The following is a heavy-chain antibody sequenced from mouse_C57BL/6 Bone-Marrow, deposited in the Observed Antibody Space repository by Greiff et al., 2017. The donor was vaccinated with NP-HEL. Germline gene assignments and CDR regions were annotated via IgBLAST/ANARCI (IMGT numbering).Heavy chain of an antibody. J-gene: IGHJ4*01. Sequence: EGRGGEGGGGLVQSGRSLRLSCATSGFTFSDFYMEWVRQAPGKGLEWIAASRNKANDYTTEYSASVKGRFIVSRDTSQSILYLQMNALRAEDTAIYYCARGSCGNYVRAMDYWGQGTSVTVSS. CDR2: SRNKANDYTT. CDR1: GFTFSDFY. CDR3: ARGSCGNYVRAMDY. V-gene: IGHV7-1*01. D-gene: IGHD2-1*01.